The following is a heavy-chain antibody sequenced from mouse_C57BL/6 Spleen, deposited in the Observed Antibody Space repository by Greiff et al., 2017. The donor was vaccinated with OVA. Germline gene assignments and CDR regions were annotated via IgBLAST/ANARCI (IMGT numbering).Heavy chain of an antibody. CDR3: ARSIITTVVATRGYFDV. Sequence: QVHVKQPGTELVKPGASVKLSCKASGYTFTSYWMHWVKQRPGQGLEWIGNINPSNGGTNYNEKFKSKATLTVDKSSSTAYMQLSSLTSEDSAVYYCARSIITTVVATRGYFDVWGTGTTVTVSS. CDR1: GYTFTSYW. CDR2: INPSNGGT. J-gene: IGHJ1*03. D-gene: IGHD1-1*01. V-gene: IGHV1-53*01.